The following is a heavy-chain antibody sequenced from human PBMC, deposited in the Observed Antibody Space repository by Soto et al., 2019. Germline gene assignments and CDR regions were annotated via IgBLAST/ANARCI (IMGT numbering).Heavy chain of an antibody. D-gene: IGHD2-15*01. V-gene: IGHV5-51*01. Sequence: PGESLKISCKGSGDSFTNYWIAWFRQMPGKGLEWMGIIYPDDSDTRYIPSFQGQVTISTDKSISTAYLQWRTLKASDTAMYYYARRKGGSGGNAYDLSRDAFDIWGQGTIVTVSS. CDR2: IYPDDSDT. CDR3: ARRKGGSGGNAYDLSRDAFDI. CDR1: GDSFTNYW. J-gene: IGHJ3*02.